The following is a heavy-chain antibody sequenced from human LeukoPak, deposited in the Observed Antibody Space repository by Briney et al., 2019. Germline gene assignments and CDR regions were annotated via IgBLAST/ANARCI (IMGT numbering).Heavy chain of an antibody. CDR1: GFTFTSYT. V-gene: IGHV3-21*01. D-gene: IGHD3-22*01. CDR3: ATTRDSSASPSSSGMDV. CDR2: ISSSTTYI. Sequence: GGSLRLSCAASGFTFTSYTMNWVRQAPGKGLEWVASISSSTTYIYYADSMRGRFTISRDNAKYSLYLQMNSLRAEDTAVYYCATTRDSSASPSSSGMDVWGQGTTVTVSS. J-gene: IGHJ6*02.